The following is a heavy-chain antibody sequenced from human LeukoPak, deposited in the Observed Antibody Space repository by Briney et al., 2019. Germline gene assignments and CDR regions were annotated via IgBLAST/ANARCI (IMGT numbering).Heavy chain of an antibody. CDR3: AKDLGYSSSWFAFDI. Sequence: GGSLRLSCAASGFTFSTYPMTWVRQAPEKGLEWVSAISGSGGSTYYADSVKGRFTISRDNSKNTLYLQMNSLRAEDTAVYYCAKDLGYSSSWFAFDIWGQGTMVTVSS. CDR2: ISGSGGST. V-gene: IGHV3-23*01. D-gene: IGHD6-13*01. J-gene: IGHJ3*02. CDR1: GFTFSTYP.